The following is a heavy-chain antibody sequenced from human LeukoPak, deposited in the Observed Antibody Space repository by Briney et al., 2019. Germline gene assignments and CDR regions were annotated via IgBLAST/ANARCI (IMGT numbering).Heavy chain of an antibody. CDR3: ARDLSPDYDFWSGYQTYYFDY. CDR1: GFTFSSYS. J-gene: IGHJ4*02. CDR2: ISSSSSYI. V-gene: IGHV3-21*01. D-gene: IGHD3-3*01. Sequence: PGGSLRLSCAASGFTFSSYSMNWVRQAPGKGLEWVSSISSSSSYIYYADSVKGRFTISRDNAKNSLYLQMNSLRAEDTAVYYCARDLSPDYDFWSGYQTYYFDYWGQGTLVTVSS.